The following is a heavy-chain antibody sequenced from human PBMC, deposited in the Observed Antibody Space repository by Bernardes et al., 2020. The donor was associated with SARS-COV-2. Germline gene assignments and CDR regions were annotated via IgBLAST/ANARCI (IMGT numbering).Heavy chain of an antibody. J-gene: IGHJ4*02. CDR2: IDPSDSYT. CDR1: GYSFTSYW. V-gene: IGHV5-10-1*01. D-gene: IGHD2-15*01. Sequence: GESLKISCKGSGYSFTSYWISWVRQMPGKGLEWMGRIDPSDSYTNYSPSFQGHVTISADKCISTAYLQWSSLKASDTAMYYCARQPLVCSGGSCYSFFDYWGQGTLVTVSS. CDR3: ARQPLVCSGGSCYSFFDY.